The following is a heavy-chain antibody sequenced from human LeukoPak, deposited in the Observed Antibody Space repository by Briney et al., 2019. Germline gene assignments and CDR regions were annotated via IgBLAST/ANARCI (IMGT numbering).Heavy chain of an antibody. D-gene: IGHD1-26*01. J-gene: IGHJ4*02. Sequence: PGGSLRLSCAASGFTFSSYAMHWVRQAPGKGLEYVSAISSNGGSTYYANSVKGRFTISRDNSKNTLYLQMNSLRAEDTAVYYCAKPSGSYQMGFDYWGQGTLVTVSS. V-gene: IGHV3-64*01. CDR2: ISSNGGST. CDR1: GFTFSSYA. CDR3: AKPSGSYQMGFDY.